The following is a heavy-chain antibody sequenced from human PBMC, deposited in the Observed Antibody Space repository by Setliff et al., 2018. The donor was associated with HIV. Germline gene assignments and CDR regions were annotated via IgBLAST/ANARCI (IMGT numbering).Heavy chain of an antibody. CDR2: IYASGST. V-gene: IGHV4-4*07. CDR1: GGSISSYY. J-gene: IGHJ4*02. CDR3: ARGREWTRLDY. Sequence: TLSLTCTVSGGSISSYYWSWIRQPAGKGLEWIGRIYASGSTNYNPSLKSRVTMSVDTSKNHFSLKLSSVTAADTAVFYCARGREWTRLDYWGQGTLVTVSS. D-gene: IGHD3-3*01.